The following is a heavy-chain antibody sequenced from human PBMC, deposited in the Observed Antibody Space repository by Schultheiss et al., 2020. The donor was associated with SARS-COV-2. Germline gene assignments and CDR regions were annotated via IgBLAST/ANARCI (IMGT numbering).Heavy chain of an antibody. CDR3: ARLTVPMAGHYFDY. CDR1: GFTVSSNY. J-gene: IGHJ4*02. CDR2: IYSGGST. Sequence: GGSLRLSCAASGFTVSSNYMSWVRQAPGKGLEWVSVIYSGGSTYYADSVKGRFTISRDNSKNTLYLQMNSLRAEDTAVYYCARLTVPMAGHYFDYWGQGTLVTVSS. V-gene: IGHV3-53*01. D-gene: IGHD6-19*01.